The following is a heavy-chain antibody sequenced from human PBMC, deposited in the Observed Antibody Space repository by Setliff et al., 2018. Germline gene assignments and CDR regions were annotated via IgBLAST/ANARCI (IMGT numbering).Heavy chain of an antibody. J-gene: IGHJ6*02. CDR1: RGTFSNYA. Sequence: ASVKVSCKTSRGTFSNYAISWVRQAPGKGLEWMGGFDPEDGETIYAQKFQGRVTITADESTSTAYMELSSLRSEDTAVYYCARSSWSYYGMDVWGQGTTVTVSS. CDR2: FDPEDGET. V-gene: IGHV1-69*13. D-gene: IGHD6-13*01. CDR3: ARSSWSYYGMDV.